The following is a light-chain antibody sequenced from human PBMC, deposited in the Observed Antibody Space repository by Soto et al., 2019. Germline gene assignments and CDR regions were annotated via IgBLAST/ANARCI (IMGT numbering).Light chain of an antibody. CDR1: QDISNY. V-gene: IGKV1-33*01. Sequence: DIQMTQSPSSLSASLGARVTITCQASQDISNYLNWYQQKPGKAPKLLIYDASNLETGVPSRFSGSGSRTDFTFPISSLQPEDIATYDCQQYGKLPLTVGGGTKVQIK. CDR3: QQYGKLPLT. CDR2: DAS. J-gene: IGKJ4*01.